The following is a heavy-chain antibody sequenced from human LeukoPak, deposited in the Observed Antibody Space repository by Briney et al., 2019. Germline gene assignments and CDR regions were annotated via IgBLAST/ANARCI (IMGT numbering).Heavy chain of an antibody. D-gene: IGHD6-6*01. V-gene: IGHV4-59*01. J-gene: IGHJ3*01. CDR2: IYYSGST. CDR1: GGSISSYY. CDR3: ARATYYSSSSPAFDV. Sequence: PSETLSLTCTVSGGSISSYYWSWIRQPPGKGLEWIGYIYYSGSTNYNPSLKSRVTISIDTSKNQFSLKLSSVTAADTAVYYCARATYYSSSSPAFDVRGQGTMVTVSS.